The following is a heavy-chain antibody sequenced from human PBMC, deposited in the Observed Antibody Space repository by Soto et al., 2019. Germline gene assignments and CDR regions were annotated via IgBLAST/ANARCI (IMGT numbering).Heavy chain of an antibody. Sequence: EVQLVESGGGLVKPGGSLRLSCAASGFTFSSYSMNWVRQAPGKGLEWVSSISSSSSYIYYADSVKGRFTISRDNAKNSQYLQMNGMRAEDTAVYYCARDPCSSTSCTRKVDDSNYWGQGTLVTVSS. J-gene: IGHJ4*02. V-gene: IGHV3-21*01. D-gene: IGHD2-2*01. CDR2: ISSSSSYI. CDR1: GFTFSSYS. CDR3: ARDPCSSTSCTRKVDDSNY.